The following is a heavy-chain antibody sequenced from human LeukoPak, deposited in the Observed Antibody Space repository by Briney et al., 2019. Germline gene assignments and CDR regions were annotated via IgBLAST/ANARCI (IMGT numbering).Heavy chain of an antibody. V-gene: IGHV3-7*01. D-gene: IGHD5-18*01. J-gene: IGHJ4*02. CDR1: GFTFSSYW. CDR3: ARKRGYSYGPFDY. CDR2: IKQDGSEK. Sequence: GGSLRLSCAASGFTFSSYWMSWVRQAPGKGLEWVANIKQDGSEKYYVDSVKGRFTISRDNAKNSLYLQMNSLRAEDTAVYYCARKRGYSYGPFDYRGQGTLVTVSS.